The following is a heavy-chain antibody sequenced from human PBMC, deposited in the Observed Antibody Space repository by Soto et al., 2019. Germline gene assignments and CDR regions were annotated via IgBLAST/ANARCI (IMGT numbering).Heavy chain of an antibody. D-gene: IGHD6-13*01. J-gene: IGHJ6*02. CDR3: ARDSGSSWYGWDYYGMDV. V-gene: IGHV3-30-3*01. CDR1: GFTFSSYA. CDR2: ISYDGSNK. Sequence: QVQLVESGGGVVQPGRSLRLSCAASGFTFSSYAMHWVRQAPGKGLEWVAVISYDGSNKYYADSVKGRFTISRDNSKXTXYLQMNSLRAEDTAVYYCARDSGSSWYGWDYYGMDVWGQGTTVTVSS.